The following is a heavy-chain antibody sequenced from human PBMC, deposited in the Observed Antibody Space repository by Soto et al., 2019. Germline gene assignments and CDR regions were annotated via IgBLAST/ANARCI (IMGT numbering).Heavy chain of an antibody. CDR2: IYQSGVA. Sequence: SETLSLTCNMSGDSYSISTFSWSWIRQPPGKALQWIGFIYQSGVASYNPSLASRVSISLDRSNNQCSLKLKSVTAADTAVYFCAGMPYTSGLRFDPWGPGTLVTVSS. CDR1: GDSYSISTFS. V-gene: IGHV4-30-2*01. D-gene: IGHD6-19*01. J-gene: IGHJ5*02. CDR3: AGMPYTSGLRFDP.